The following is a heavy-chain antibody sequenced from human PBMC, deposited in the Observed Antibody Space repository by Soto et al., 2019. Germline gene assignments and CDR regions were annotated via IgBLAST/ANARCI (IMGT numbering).Heavy chain of an antibody. J-gene: IGHJ5*02. CDR2: IYYSGST. D-gene: IGHD3-3*01. CDR1: GGSISSGDYY. V-gene: IGHV4-30-4*01. CDR3: ARVDFWSGYYS. Sequence: SETLSLTCTVSGGSISSGDYYWSWIRQPPGKGLEWIGYIYYSGSTYYNPSLKSRVTISVDTSKNQFSLKLSSVTAADTAVYYCARVDFWSGYYSWGQGTLVTVSS.